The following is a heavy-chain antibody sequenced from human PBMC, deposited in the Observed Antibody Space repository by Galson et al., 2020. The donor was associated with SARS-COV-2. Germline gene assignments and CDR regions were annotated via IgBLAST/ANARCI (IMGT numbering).Heavy chain of an antibody. CDR1: GYTFTSYG. V-gene: IGHV1-18*01. J-gene: IGHJ1*01. CDR2: ISAYNGNT. D-gene: IGHD6-19*01. CDR3: ARDLAVAGTGAIEYFQH. Sequence: ASVKVSCKASGYTFTSYGISWVRQAPGQGLEWMGWISAYNGNTNYAQKLQGRVTMTTDTSTSTAYMELRSLRSDDTAVYYCARDLAVAGTGAIEYFQHWGQGTLVTVSS.